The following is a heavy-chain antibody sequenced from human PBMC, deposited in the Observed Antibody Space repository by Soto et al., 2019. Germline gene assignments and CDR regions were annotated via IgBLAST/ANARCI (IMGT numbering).Heavy chain of an antibody. Sequence: LSLTCIVSGGSISSGDYYWSWIRQPPGKGLEWIGYIYYSGSTYYKPSLKSRVTISVDTSKNPFSLKLSSVTAADTAVYYCARAATGWGNAFDIWGQGTMVTVSS. D-gene: IGHD2-15*01. CDR3: ARAATGWGNAFDI. V-gene: IGHV4-30-4*01. CDR2: IYYSGST. CDR1: GGSISSGDYY. J-gene: IGHJ3*02.